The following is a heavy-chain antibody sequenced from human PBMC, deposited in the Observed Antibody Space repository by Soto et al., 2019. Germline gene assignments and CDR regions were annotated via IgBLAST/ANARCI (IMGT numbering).Heavy chain of an antibody. CDR3: ARGRHYYGSGSYYKSVFGYYYGMDV. CDR1: GGSFSGYY. J-gene: IGHJ6*02. V-gene: IGHV4-34*01. D-gene: IGHD3-10*01. Sequence: SETLSLTCAVYGGSFSGYYWSWIRQPPGKGLEWIGEINHSGSTNYNPSLKSRVTISVDTSKNQFSLKLSSVTAADTAVYYCARGRHYYGSGSYYKSVFGYYYGMDVWGQGTTVTAP. CDR2: INHSGST.